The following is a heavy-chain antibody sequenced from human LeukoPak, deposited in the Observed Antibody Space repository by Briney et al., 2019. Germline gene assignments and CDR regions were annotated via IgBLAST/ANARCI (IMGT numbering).Heavy chain of an antibody. CDR3: VSNHTGHDDY. CDR1: GFSLSSYW. D-gene: IGHD1-14*01. J-gene: IGHJ4*02. V-gene: IGHV3-74*03. Sequence: GGSLRLSCVASGFSLSSYWVHWVRQAPGKGLVWVSRINIEGSTTTYADSVKGRFTISRDNAKKTVSLQMNSLRAEDTAVYYCVSNHTGHDDYWGQGTLVSVSS. CDR2: INIEGSTT.